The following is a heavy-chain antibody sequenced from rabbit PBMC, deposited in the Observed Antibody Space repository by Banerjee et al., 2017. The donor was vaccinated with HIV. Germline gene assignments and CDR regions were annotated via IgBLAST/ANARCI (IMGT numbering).Heavy chain of an antibody. D-gene: IGHD8-1*01. V-gene: IGHV1S45*01. CDR3: VRDGAGGSYFAL. Sequence: QEQLVESGGGLVQPEGSLTLTCTASGFSFSSRFYMCWVRQAPGKGLEWIACIDSGSSGDTYYANWAKGRFTISKTSSTTVTLQMTSLTAADTATYFCVRDGAGGSYFALWGPGTLVTVS. CDR2: IDSGSSGDT. J-gene: IGHJ4*01. CDR1: GFSFSSRFY.